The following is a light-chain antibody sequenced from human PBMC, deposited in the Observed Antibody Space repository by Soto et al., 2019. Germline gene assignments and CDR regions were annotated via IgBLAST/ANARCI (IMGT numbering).Light chain of an antibody. Sequence: DIQMTQSPSTLSASVGDRVTITCRASQSISTWLAWYQQKPGTASKLLIYRASNLESGVPSRFSGSGSGTEFTLTISSLQPDDFATYYCQQYTTYSGTFGPGTKVDIK. CDR3: QQYTTYSGT. CDR2: RAS. J-gene: IGKJ3*01. CDR1: QSISTW. V-gene: IGKV1-5*03.